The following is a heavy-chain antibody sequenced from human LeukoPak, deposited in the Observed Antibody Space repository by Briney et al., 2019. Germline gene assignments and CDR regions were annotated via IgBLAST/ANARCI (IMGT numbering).Heavy chain of an antibody. D-gene: IGHD6-19*01. CDR1: GGSFSGYY. CDR2: INHSGST. V-gene: IGHV4-34*01. J-gene: IGHJ4*02. CDR3: AVSSGWYRYYFDY. Sequence: PSETLSLTRAVYGGSFSGYYWSWIRQPPGKGLEWIGEINHSGSTNYNPSLKSRVTISVDTSKNQFSLKLSSVTAADTAVYYCAVSSGWYRYYFDYWGQGTLVTVSS.